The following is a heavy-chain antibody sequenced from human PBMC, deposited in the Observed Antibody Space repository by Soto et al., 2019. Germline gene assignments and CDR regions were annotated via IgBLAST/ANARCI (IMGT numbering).Heavy chain of an antibody. CDR2: ISSSSSYI. CDR1: GFTFSSYS. D-gene: IGHD3-10*01. J-gene: IGHJ6*02. CDR3: ARDWDASGSYYNHNYYYGMDV. Sequence: EVQLVESGGGLVKPGGSLRLSCAASGFTFSSYSMNWVRQAPGKGLEWVSSISSSSSYIYYADSVKGRFTISRDNAKNSLYLQMNSLRAEHTAVYYCARDWDASGSYYNHNYYYGMDVWGQGTTVTVSS. V-gene: IGHV3-21*01.